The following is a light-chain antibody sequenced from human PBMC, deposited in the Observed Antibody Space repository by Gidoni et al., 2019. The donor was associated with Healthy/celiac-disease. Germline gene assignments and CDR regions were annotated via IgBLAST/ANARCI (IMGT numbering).Light chain of an antibody. J-gene: IGLJ2*01. CDR2: GKH. CDR1: SLSSDY. Sequence: SSQLTQDPAVSVAFVQTVRITSQGDSLSSDYASWYQQKPGQAPVLVIYGKHNRPSGIPDRFSGSSSGNTASLTFTGAQAEDEADYYCNSRDSSGNHHVVFGGGTKLTVL. CDR3: NSRDSSGNHHVV. V-gene: IGLV3-19*01.